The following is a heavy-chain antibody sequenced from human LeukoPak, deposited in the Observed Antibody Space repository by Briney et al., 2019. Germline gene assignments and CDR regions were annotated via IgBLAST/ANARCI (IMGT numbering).Heavy chain of an antibody. D-gene: IGHD1-26*01. CDR2: ITNSGTT. CDR3: VGRLEWERIRDAAFDI. V-gene: IGHV4-59*11. J-gene: IGHJ3*02. Sequence: SETLSLTCNVSGESISSHYWSWTRQSPGKGLEWIGYITNSGTTKFNPSLKSRVTISRDTSKNQISLRLSSVTAADTAVYYCVGRLEWERIRDAAFDIWGQGTMVTVSS. CDR1: GESISSHY.